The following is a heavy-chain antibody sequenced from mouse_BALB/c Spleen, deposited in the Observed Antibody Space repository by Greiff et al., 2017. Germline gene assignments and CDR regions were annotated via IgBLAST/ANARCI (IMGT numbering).Heavy chain of an antibody. J-gene: IGHJ2*01. V-gene: IGHV14-3*02. CDR1: GFNIKDTY. D-gene: IGHD1-1*01. Sequence: VQLQQSGAELVKPGASVKLSCTASGFNIKDTYMHWVKQRPEQGLEWIGRIDPANGNTKYDPKFQGKANITADTSSNTAYLQLSSLTYEDTAVYYCAVELPFDDWGQGTTRTVSS. CDR3: AVELPFDD. CDR2: IDPANGNT.